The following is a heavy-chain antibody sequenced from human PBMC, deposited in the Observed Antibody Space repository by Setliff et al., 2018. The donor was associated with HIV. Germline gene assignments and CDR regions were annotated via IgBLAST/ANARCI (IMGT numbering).Heavy chain of an antibody. J-gene: IGHJ2*01. CDR3: ARLCIAAAGTRSIPWYFDL. Sequence: SETLSLTCTVSGGSISSGGYYWSWIRQHPGKGLEWIGYIYYSGSTYYNPSLKSRVTISVDTSKTQFSLKLSSVTDADTAVYYCARLCIAAAGTRSIPWYFDLWGRGTMVTVSS. CDR2: IYYSGST. D-gene: IGHD6-13*01. CDR1: GGSISSGGYY. V-gene: IGHV4-31*03.